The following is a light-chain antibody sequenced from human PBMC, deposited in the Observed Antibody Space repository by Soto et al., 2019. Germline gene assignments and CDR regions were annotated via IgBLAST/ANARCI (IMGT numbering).Light chain of an antibody. CDR2: GAS. CDR3: QQYGNSIFT. Sequence: EVVLSQSPGTLSLSPGERATLSCRASQSVSSSYLAWYQQKPGQAPRRLIYGASSRATGIPDRFSGSGSGTDFTLTISRLEPEDFAVYYCQQYGNSIFTFGPGTKVDIK. CDR1: QSVSSSY. J-gene: IGKJ3*01. V-gene: IGKV3-20*01.